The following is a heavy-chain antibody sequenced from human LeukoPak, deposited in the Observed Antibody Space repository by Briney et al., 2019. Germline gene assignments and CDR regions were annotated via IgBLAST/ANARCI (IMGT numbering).Heavy chain of an antibody. D-gene: IGHD2-21*02. CDR2: IKQDGSEK. CDR3: ARSVTASFDY. V-gene: IGHV3-7*01. Sequence: QPGGSLRLSCAASGFTISSYWMSWVRQAPGKRLEWVANIKQDGSEKYYVDSVKGRFTISRDNAKNSLYLQMNSLRAEDTAVYYCARSVTASFDYWGQGTLVTVSS. J-gene: IGHJ4*02. CDR1: GFTISSYW.